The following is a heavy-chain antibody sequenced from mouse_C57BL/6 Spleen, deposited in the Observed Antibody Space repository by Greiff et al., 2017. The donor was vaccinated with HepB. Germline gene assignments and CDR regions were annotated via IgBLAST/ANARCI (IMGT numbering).Heavy chain of an antibody. D-gene: IGHD2-4*01. Sequence: QVQLQQSGAELVKPGASVKMSCKASGYTFTSYWITWVKQRPGQGLEWIGDIYPGSGSTNYNEKFKSKATLTVDTSSSTAYMQLSSLTSEDSAVYYCASRGLGSMITTVGYYAMDYWGQGTSVTVSS. V-gene: IGHV1-55*01. CDR2: IYPGSGST. J-gene: IGHJ4*01. CDR3: ASRGLGSMITTVGYYAMDY. CDR1: GYTFTSYW.